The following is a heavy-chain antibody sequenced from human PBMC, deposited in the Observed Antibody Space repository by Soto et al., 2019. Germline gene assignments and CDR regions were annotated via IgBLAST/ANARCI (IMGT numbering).Heavy chain of an antibody. Sequence: QITLKESGPTLVKPTQTLTLTCTFSGFSLSINGVAVGWIRQPPGQALEWLALIYWDDDQRYNPSLKNRPTITQDTSRSQVVLTMTNTDPVDTATYYCAQKSDVSSGFKYWGQGTLVTVSS. J-gene: IGHJ4*02. V-gene: IGHV2-5*02. CDR2: IYWDDDQ. CDR1: GFSLSINGVA. CDR3: AQKSDVSSGFKY. D-gene: IGHD6-25*01.